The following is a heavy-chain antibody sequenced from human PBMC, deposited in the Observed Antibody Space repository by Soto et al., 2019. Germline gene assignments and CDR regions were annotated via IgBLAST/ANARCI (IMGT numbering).Heavy chain of an antibody. CDR2: ISAYNGNT. J-gene: IGHJ4*02. CDR1: GYTFTTYC. D-gene: IGHD3-10*01. CDR3: ASLGFTDYYGSGSYYDY. Sequence: ASVKVSCNSSGYTFTTYCINRVRQAPGQRLEWMGWISAYNGNTNYAQKLQGRVTMTTDTSTSTAYMELRSLRSDDTAVYYCASLGFTDYYGSGSYYDYWGQGTLVTVSS. V-gene: IGHV1-18*01.